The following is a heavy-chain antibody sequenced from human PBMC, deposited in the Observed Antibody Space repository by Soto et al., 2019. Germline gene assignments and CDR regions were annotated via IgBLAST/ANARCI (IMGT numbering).Heavy chain of an antibody. V-gene: IGHV3-48*03. Sequence: AGGSLRLSCAASGFTFSSYEMNCVRQAPWKGLEWVSYISSSGSTIYYADSVKGRFTISRDNAKNSLYLQMNGRRAEDTAVYYFARWSDTAMVRADYWGQGTLVTVSS. J-gene: IGHJ4*02. CDR2: ISSSGSTI. CDR3: ARWSDTAMVRADY. D-gene: IGHD5-18*01. CDR1: GFTFSSYE.